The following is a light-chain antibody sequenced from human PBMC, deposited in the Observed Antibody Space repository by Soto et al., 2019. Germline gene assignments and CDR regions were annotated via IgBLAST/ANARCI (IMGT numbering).Light chain of an antibody. CDR3: QQYNSYPWT. CDR1: QTINNW. CDR2: HAS. J-gene: IGKJ1*01. V-gene: IGKV1-5*01. Sequence: DIQMTQSPSTLSASIGDRVTITCRASQTINNWLAWYQQKPGKAPNLLIYHASNLETGVPSRFSGSAFGTEFTLTISSLQPDDFATYYCQQYNSYPWTFGQGTKVEIK.